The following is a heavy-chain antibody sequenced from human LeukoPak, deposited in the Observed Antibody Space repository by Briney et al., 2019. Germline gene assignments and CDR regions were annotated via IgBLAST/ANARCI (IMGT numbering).Heavy chain of an antibody. Sequence: SLRLSCAASGFTFSSYAMHWVRQGPGKGLEWIGEIYHSGSTLFNPSLRSRVSISVDKSNNRFSLQLSSVTAADTAVYYCASRRELTGEPYWGQGTLVSVSS. D-gene: IGHD3-10*01. CDR3: ASRRELTGEPY. V-gene: IGHV4-4*02. CDR2: IYHSGST. CDR1: GFTFSSYA. J-gene: IGHJ4*02.